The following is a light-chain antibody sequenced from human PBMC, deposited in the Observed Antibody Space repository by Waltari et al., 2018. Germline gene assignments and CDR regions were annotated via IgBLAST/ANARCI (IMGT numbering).Light chain of an antibody. Sequence: QPVLIQPPSASGTLAQRVTISCSGSSSNIGGNTVNWYQQFPGAAPKVFIYNNNQRPSGVPVRFSGSKSGTSASLAISGLQSEDEANYYCAAWDDSVNAWLFGGGAKLTVL. V-gene: IGLV1-44*01. CDR2: NNN. CDR1: SSNIGGNT. CDR3: AAWDDSVNAWL. J-gene: IGLJ3*02.